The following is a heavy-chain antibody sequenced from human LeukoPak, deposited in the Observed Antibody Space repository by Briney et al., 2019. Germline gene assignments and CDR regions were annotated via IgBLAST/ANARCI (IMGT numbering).Heavy chain of an antibody. D-gene: IGHD6-13*01. J-gene: IGHJ6*02. CDR3: ARVAATIYWYYGMDV. CDR1: GYTFTSNG. CDR2: ISAYNGNT. V-gene: IGHV1-18*01. Sequence: ALVKVSCKASGYTFTSNGISWVRQAPGQGLEWMGWISAYNGNTNYAQKVQGRVTMTTDTSTSTGYMELRSLRSDDTAVYYCARVAATIYWYYGMDVWGQGTTVTVPS.